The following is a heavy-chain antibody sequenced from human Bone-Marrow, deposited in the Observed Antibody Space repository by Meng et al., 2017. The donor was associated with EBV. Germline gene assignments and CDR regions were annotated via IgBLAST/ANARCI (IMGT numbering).Heavy chain of an antibody. V-gene: IGHV1-69*01. J-gene: IGHJ4*02. D-gene: IGHD3-10*01. Sequence: VKVGKSGAGLNKPGSSVKVACKTSGGPLRTDAISWVRQAPGQGLEWMGGLIPMFGAPNYAQKFQGRITITADESTSTHYMELSSLRSEDMAVYYCASESGRGYTPDYWGQGTMVTVSS. CDR3: ASESGRGYTPDY. CDR2: LIPMFGAP. CDR1: GGPLRTDA.